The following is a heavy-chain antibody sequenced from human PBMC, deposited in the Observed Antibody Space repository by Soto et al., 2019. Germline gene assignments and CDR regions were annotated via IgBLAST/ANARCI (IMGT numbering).Heavy chain of an antibody. CDR1: VGTFSRYA. CDR2: IIPIFGTA. J-gene: IGHJ4*02. Sequence: QVQLVQSGAEVKKPGSSVKVSCNSSVGTFSRYAISWVRQAPVQGLEWMGGIIPIFGTAYYAQTFQGRVTITADESTSTAYMELSSLRSEDTAVYYCARRGWEYYFDYWGQGTLVTVSS. V-gene: IGHV1-69*12. CDR3: ARRGWEYYFDY. D-gene: IGHD1-26*01.